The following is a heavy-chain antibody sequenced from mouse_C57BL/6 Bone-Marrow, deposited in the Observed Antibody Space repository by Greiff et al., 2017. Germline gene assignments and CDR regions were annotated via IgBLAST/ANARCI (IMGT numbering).Heavy chain of an antibody. CDR1: GFTFNTYA. Sequence: EVQLQQSGGGLVQPKGSLKLSCAASGFTFNTYAMHWVRQAPGKGLEWVARIRSKSSNYATYYADSVKDRFTISRDDSQSMLYLQMNNLKTEDTAMYYCVRDPITTVVATEWYCDVWGTGTTVTVSS. CDR3: VRDPITTVVATEWYCDV. D-gene: IGHD1-1*01. V-gene: IGHV10-3*01. CDR2: IRSKSSNYAT. J-gene: IGHJ1*03.